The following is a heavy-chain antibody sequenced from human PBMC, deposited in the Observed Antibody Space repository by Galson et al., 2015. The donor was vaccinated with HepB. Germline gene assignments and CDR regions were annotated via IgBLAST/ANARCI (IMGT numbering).Heavy chain of an antibody. CDR2: ISHDANNQ. CDR3: ARDQTSYGFWSDYFWFDP. V-gene: IGHV3-30*03. CDR1: GFSFSNYG. Sequence: SLRLSCAASGFSFSNYGLHWVRQAPGKGLEWPSFISHDANNQSHADSVRGRFTISRDNSKNMVYLHINSLKSEDTAVYYCARDQTSYGFWSDYFWFDPWGRGTLVSVSS. J-gene: IGHJ5*02. D-gene: IGHD3-3*01.